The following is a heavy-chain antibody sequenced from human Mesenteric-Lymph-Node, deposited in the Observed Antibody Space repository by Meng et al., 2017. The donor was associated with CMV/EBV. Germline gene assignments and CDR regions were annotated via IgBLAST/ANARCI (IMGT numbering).Heavy chain of an antibody. J-gene: IGHJ6*02. D-gene: IGHD2-2*02. Sequence: GGSLRLSCEASGFTFSSYSMNWVRQAPGKGLEWVSSISSSSSYIYYADSVKGRFTISRDNAKNSLYLQMNSLRAEDTAVYYCARDLYCSSTSCYTGGMDVWGQGTTVTVSS. CDR3: ARDLYCSSTSCYTGGMDV. V-gene: IGHV3-21*01. CDR2: ISSSSSYI. CDR1: GFTFSSYS.